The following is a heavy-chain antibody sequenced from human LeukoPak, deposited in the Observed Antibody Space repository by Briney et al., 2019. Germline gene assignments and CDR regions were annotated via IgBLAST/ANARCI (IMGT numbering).Heavy chain of an antibody. D-gene: IGHD3-22*01. V-gene: IGHV3-53*01. Sequence: GGSLRLSCAASGFTFSSYGMSWVRQAPGKGLEWVSFIYSGGNTHYSDSVKGRFTISRDNSKNTLYLQMNSLRAEDTAVYYCARRAGDYSHPYDYWGQGTLVTVSS. CDR3: ARRAGDYSHPYDY. CDR2: IYSGGNT. J-gene: IGHJ4*02. CDR1: GFTFSSYG.